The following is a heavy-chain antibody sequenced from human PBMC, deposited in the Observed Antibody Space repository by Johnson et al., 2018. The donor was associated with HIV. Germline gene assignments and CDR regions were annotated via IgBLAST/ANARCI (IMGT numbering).Heavy chain of an antibody. D-gene: IGHD1-14*01. CDR3: ARAFGSAFDI. J-gene: IGHJ3*02. V-gene: IGHV3-20*03. CDR2: INWNGGST. Sequence: MKWVRQTPGMGLEWVSGINWNGGSTGYADSVKGRFTISRDNAKNSLYLQMNSLRAEDTAVYYCARAFGSAFDIWGQGTMVTVSS.